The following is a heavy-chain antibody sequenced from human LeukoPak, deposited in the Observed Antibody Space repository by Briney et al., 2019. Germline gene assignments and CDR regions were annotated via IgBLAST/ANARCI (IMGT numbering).Heavy chain of an antibody. CDR3: ARVAGYCSGGSCRTYYYYGTDV. J-gene: IGHJ6*02. CDR1: GYTFISYG. CDR2: ISGYNGNT. D-gene: IGHD2-15*01. V-gene: IGHV1-18*01. Sequence: GASVKVSCKTSGYTFISYGISWVRQAPGQGLEWMGWISGYNGNTKYAQKLQGRVTMTTDTSTSTAYMELRGLRSDDTAVYYCARVAGYCSGGSCRTYYYYGTDVWGQGTTVTVSS.